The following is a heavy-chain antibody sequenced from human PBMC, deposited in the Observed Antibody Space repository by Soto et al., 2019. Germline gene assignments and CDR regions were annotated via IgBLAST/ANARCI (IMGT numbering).Heavy chain of an antibody. CDR1: GFTFSSYS. CDR3: ARRATTVTNPLDY. CDR2: ISSSSSTI. Sequence: EVQLVESGGGLAQPGGSLRLSCVASGFTFSSYSMNWVRQAPGKGLEWVSYISSSSSTIYYADSVKGRFTNSRDNAKNSLYLQIDSLRAEDTAVYYCARRATTVTNPLDYWGQGTLVTVSS. V-gene: IGHV3-48*01. D-gene: IGHD4-17*01. J-gene: IGHJ4*02.